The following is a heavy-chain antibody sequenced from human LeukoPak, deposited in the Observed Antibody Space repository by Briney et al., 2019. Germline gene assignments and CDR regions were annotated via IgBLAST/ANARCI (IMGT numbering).Heavy chain of an antibody. V-gene: IGHV4-39*01. J-gene: IGHJ4*02. CDR1: GGSISSSSYY. D-gene: IGHD5-24*01. CDR3: ARRRMATINN. CDR2: IYYSGST. Sequence: PSETLSLTCTVSGGSISSSSYYWGWIRQPPGKGLEWIGSIYYSGSTYYNPSLKSRVTISVDTSKIQFSLKLSSVTAADTAVYYCARRRMATINNWGQGTLVTVSS.